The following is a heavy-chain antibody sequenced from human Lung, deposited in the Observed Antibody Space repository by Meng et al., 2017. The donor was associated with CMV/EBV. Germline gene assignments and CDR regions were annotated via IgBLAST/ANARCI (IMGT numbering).Heavy chain of an antibody. Sequence: ASXXVSXKSSGYTFTGYYMHWVRQAPGQGLDWMGWINPNNGGTNYAQKFQGRVTMTRDTSISTAYMELSRLTSDDTAVYYCAKTLSDRWDEGFDYWGRGTLVTVSS. CDR3: AKTLSDRWDEGFDY. J-gene: IGHJ4*02. V-gene: IGHV1-2*02. CDR2: INPNNGGT. D-gene: IGHD1-26*01. CDR1: GYTFTGYY.